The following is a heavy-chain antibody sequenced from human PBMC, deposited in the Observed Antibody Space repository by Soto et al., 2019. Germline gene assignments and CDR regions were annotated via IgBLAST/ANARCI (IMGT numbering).Heavy chain of an antibody. V-gene: IGHV4-39*01. CDR3: ERLLVGSDLLWFGEPNPSTVYHGMKV. J-gene: IGHJ6*01. Sequence: SETLSLTCTFSVVSISSSSYYWGWIRQPPWKGLEWIGSIYYSGSTYYNPSLKSRVTISVDTYKNQFSLKLSSVTAADTAVYYCERLLVGSDLLWFGEPNPSTVYHGMKVWGERTTV. CDR2: IYYSGST. CDR1: VVSISSSSYY. D-gene: IGHD3-10*01.